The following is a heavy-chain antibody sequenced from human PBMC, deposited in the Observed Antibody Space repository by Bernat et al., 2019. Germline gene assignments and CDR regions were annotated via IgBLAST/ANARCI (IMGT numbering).Heavy chain of an antibody. CDR1: GFTVSSNY. J-gene: IGHJ3*02. CDR3: EQTYSGSYYLSDAFDI. CDR2: IYSGGST. D-gene: IGHD1-26*01. Sequence: EVQLVESGGGLVQPGGSLRLSCAASGFTVSSNYMSWVRQAPGKGLEWVSVIYSGGSTYYADSLKGRFTISRDNSKNTLYLQMNSLRAEDTAVYYCEQTYSGSYYLSDAFDIWGQGTMVTVSS. V-gene: IGHV3-66*01.